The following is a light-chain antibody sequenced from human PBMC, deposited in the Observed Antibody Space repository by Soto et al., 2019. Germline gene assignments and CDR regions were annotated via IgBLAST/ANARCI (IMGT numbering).Light chain of an antibody. CDR3: CSYAGTYTYV. V-gene: IGLV2-11*01. CDR2: DVT. J-gene: IGLJ1*01. Sequence: QSALTQPRSVSGSPGQSVTISCTGTSSDVGLYDYLSWYQQHPGKAPKLIISDVTKRPSGVPDRFSGSKSGNTASLTISGLQAVDEADYYCCSYAGTYTYVFGSGTKVTVL. CDR1: SSDVGLYDY.